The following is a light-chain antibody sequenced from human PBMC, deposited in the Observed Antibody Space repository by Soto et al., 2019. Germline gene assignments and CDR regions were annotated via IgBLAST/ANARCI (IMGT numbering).Light chain of an antibody. J-gene: IGLJ1*01. CDR3: AAWEDSLNGYV. CDR1: SSNIGDNT. CDR2: SDN. V-gene: IGLV1-44*01. Sequence: QSVLTQPPSASETPGQRVAISCSGSSSNIGDNTVNWYQQLPGTAPKLLIYSDNQRPSGVPDRFSGSKSGTSASLAISGLQSEDEADYYCAAWEDSLNGYVFGTGTKLTVL.